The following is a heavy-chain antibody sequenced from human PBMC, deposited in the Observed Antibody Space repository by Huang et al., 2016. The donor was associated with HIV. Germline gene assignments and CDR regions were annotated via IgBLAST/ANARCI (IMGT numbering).Heavy chain of an antibody. Sequence: EVQLVESGGGLVQPGGSLRLSCAASGFTFSSYGMSWVRQAPGKGLEWVANINQDGSEKYYVDSVKGRFTISRDNAKNSLYLQMNSLRAEDTAVYYCARGPPMTTVTFFGYWGQGTLVTVSS. D-gene: IGHD4-17*01. CDR3: ARGPPMTTVTFFGY. CDR1: GFTFSSYG. CDR2: INQDGSEK. V-gene: IGHV3-7*01. J-gene: IGHJ4*02.